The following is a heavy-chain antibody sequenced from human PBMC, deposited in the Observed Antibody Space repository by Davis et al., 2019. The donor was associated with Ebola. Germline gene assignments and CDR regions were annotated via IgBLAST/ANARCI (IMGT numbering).Heavy chain of an antibody. J-gene: IGHJ6*02. Sequence: GGSLRLSCAASGFTFSSYAMSWVRQAPGKGLEWVSAISGSGGSTYYADSVKGRFIISRDNSKNTLYLQMNSLRAEDTAVYYCGDYGTNSGMDVWGQGTTVTVSS. V-gene: IGHV3-23*01. CDR3: GDYGTNSGMDV. CDR2: ISGSGGST. D-gene: IGHD4-17*01. CDR1: GFTFSSYA.